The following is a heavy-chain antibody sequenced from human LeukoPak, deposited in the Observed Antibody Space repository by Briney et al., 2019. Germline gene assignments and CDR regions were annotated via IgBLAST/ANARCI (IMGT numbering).Heavy chain of an antibody. D-gene: IGHD4-17*01. CDR2: IIPIFGTA. V-gene: IGHV1-69*13. CDR3: AGSTVTRLAEYFQH. J-gene: IGHJ1*01. Sequence: ASVKVSCXASGGTFSSYAISWVRQAPGQGLEWMGGIIPIFGTANYAQKFQGRVTITADESTSTAYMELSSLRSEDTAVYYCAGSTVTRLAEYFQHWGQGTLVTVSS. CDR1: GGTFSSYA.